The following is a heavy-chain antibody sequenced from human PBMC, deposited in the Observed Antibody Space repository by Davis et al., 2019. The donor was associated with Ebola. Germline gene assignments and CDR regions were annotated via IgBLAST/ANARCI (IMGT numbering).Heavy chain of an antibody. CDR3: PRGAGGWPDY. Sequence: ASVKVSCKVSGYNFNAYGVTWVRQAPGQGLEWMGWISAFTPNTNYAQKFQGRVTMTKDTSTTTAYLELGRLRPDDTAIYFCPRGAGGWPDYWGQGTLVTVS. V-gene: IGHV1-18*04. CDR2: ISAFTPNT. J-gene: IGHJ4*02. CDR1: GYNFNAYG. D-gene: IGHD6-19*01.